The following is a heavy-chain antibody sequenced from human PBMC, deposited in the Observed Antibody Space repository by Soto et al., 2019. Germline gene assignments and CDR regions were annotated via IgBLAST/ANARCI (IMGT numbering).Heavy chain of an antibody. Sequence: EVQLLESGGGLVQPGGSLRLSCAASGFTFNTYGMSWVRQAPGQVLEWVSVISAGGDSTYYADSVKGRFTISRDNSKNTLYLQMNSLRAGDTAVYYCAKDWGSCWFRSYFDSLGQGTLVTVSS. CDR3: AKDWGSCWFRSYFDS. CDR2: ISAGGDST. D-gene: IGHD3-16*01. CDR1: GFTFNTYG. J-gene: IGHJ4*02. V-gene: IGHV3-23*01.